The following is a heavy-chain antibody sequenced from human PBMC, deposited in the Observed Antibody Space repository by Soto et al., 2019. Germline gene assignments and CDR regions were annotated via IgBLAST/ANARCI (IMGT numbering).Heavy chain of an antibody. D-gene: IGHD1-1*01. Sequence: SETLSLTCTVSGGSISSGDYYWSWTRQPPGKGLEWLGYIYYSGSTYYNPSLKSRVTISVDTSKNQFSLKLSSVTAADTAVYYCARDHPDWNRYGMDVWGQGTTVTVSS. CDR3: ARDHPDWNRYGMDV. V-gene: IGHV4-30-4*01. CDR1: GGSISSGDYY. J-gene: IGHJ6*02. CDR2: IYYSGST.